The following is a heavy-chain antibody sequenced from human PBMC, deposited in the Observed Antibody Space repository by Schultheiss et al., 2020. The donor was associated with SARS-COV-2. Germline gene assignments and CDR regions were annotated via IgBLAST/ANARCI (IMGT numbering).Heavy chain of an antibody. V-gene: IGHV4-30-4*01. Sequence: SETLSLTCSVSSGSISSGNYFWTWIRQPPGKGLEWIGYISYSGSTYYNPSLKSRLAISVDTSKNQFSLNLNSVTAADTAVYFCGRVTTVRGWFDPWGQGTLVTVSS. J-gene: IGHJ5*02. CDR3: GRVTTVRGWFDP. CDR1: SGSISSGNYF. CDR2: ISYSGST. D-gene: IGHD4-11*01.